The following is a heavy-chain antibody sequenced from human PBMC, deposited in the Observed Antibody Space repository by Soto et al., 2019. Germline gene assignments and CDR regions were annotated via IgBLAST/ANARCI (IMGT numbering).Heavy chain of an antibody. V-gene: IGHV4-34*01. CDR2: INHSGST. D-gene: IGHD3-10*01. CDR3: ARAATGLTMVRGVSFGRKYYFDY. CDR1: GGSFSGYY. Sequence: SETLSLTCAVYGGSFSGYYWSWIRQPPGKGLEWIGEINHSGSTNYNPSLKSRVTISVDTSKNQFSLKLSSVTAADTAVYYCARAATGLTMVRGVSFGRKYYFDYWGQGTLVTVSS. J-gene: IGHJ4*02.